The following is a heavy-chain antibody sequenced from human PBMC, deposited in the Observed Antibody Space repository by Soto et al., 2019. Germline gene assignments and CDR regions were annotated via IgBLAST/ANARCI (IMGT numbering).Heavy chain of an antibody. J-gene: IGHJ6*02. CDR2: INPNSGGT. V-gene: IGHV1-2*02. D-gene: IGHD2-2*01. CDR3: VRERTFYRSTSYYYGMDV. CDR1: GYTFTGYY. Sequence: QVQLVQSGAEVKKPGASVKVSCKASGYTFTGYYMHWVRQAPGQGLEWMGWINPNSGGTNYAQKFQGRVTMTRDTSISTAYMELSRLRSDDTAVYYCVRERTFYRSTSYYYGMDVWGQGTTVTVSS.